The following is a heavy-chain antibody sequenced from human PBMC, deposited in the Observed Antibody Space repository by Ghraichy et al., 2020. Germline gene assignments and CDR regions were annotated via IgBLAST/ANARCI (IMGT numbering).Heavy chain of an antibody. Sequence: SVKVSCTASGGSFTSYPFNWLRQAPGQGLEWMGRVMPLLNKPDYAEKFQGRVTITADKSTRTAYMELSSLRSDDTALYFCARAPYYDSRGSYLSALDIWGQGTMVTVSS. CDR2: VMPLLNKP. CDR1: GGSFTSYP. J-gene: IGHJ3*02. D-gene: IGHD3-22*01. V-gene: IGHV1-69*10. CDR3: ARAPYYDSRGSYLSALDI.